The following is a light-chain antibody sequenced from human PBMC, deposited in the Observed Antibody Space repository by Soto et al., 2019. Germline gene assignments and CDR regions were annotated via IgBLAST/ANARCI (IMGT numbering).Light chain of an antibody. J-gene: IGKJ5*01. V-gene: IGKV3-11*01. CDR2: GAS. CDR3: QQRSNWPPPFT. Sequence: EIVMTQSPATLSVSPWGRATLSCRASQSISDTLAWYQQKPGQAPRLLIYGASKRATGFPARFSGSGSGTDFTLTISSLEPEDFAVYYCQQRSNWPPPFTFGQGTRLEIK. CDR1: QSISDT.